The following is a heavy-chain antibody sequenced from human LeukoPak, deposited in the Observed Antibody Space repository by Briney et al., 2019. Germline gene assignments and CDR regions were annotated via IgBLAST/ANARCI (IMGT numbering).Heavy chain of an antibody. CDR3: ARDLFSLRYDSSGYNSQDDY. CDR2: IIPILGIA. J-gene: IGHJ4*02. D-gene: IGHD3-22*01. CDR1: GGTFSSYA. V-gene: IGHV1-69*04. Sequence: ASVKVSCKASGGTFSSYAISWVRQAPGQGLEWMGRIIPILGIANYAQKFQSRVTITADKSTSTAYMELSSLRSEDTAVYYCARDLFSLRYDSSGYNSQDDYWGQGTLVTVSS.